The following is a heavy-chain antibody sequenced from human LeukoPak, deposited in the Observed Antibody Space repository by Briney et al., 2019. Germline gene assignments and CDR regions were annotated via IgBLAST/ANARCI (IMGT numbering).Heavy chain of an antibody. V-gene: IGHV4-39*07. CDR2: IYYSGST. Sequence: PSETLSLTCTVSGGSISSSGYYWGWIRQPPGKGLEWIGSIYYSGSTYYNPSLKSRVTISVDTSKNQFSLKLSSVTAADTAVYYCARGGYYYGPSDWGQGTLVTVSS. CDR1: GGSISSSGYY. D-gene: IGHD3-10*01. CDR3: ARGGYYYGPSD. J-gene: IGHJ4*02.